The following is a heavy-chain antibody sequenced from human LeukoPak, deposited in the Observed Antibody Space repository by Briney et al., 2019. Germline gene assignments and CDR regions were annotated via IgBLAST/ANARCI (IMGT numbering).Heavy chain of an antibody. V-gene: IGHV3-11*05. J-gene: IGHJ4*02. CDR2: ISSSSSYA. Sequence: PGGSLRLSCAASGXTFSQYYMTWIRQAPGKGLEWISYISSSSSYANYADSVKGRLTISRDNDKNTVYLQMNSLRVDDTAVYYCARDLSRLSVWGQGTLVTVSS. D-gene: IGHD5/OR15-5a*01. CDR3: ARDLSRLSV. CDR1: GXTFSQYY.